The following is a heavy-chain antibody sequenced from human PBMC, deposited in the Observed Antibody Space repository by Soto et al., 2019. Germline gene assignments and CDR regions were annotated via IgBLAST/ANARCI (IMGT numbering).Heavy chain of an antibody. Sequence: GGSLRLSCSASGFTFSSYAMHWVRQAPGKGLEYVSAISSNGGSTYYADSVKGRFTISRDNSKNTLYLQMSSLRAEDTAVYYCVLSDDDYGDYVDYWGQGTLVTVSS. CDR2: ISSNGGST. CDR1: GFTFSSYA. V-gene: IGHV3-64D*06. CDR3: VLSDDDYGDYVDY. J-gene: IGHJ4*02. D-gene: IGHD4-17*01.